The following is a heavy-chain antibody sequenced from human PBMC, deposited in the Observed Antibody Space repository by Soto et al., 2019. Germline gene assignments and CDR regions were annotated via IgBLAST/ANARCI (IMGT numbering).Heavy chain of an antibody. Sequence: EVQLVESGGGLVQPGGSLRLSCAASGFTFSSYSMNWVRQAPGKGLEWVSYISSSSSTIYYADSVKGRFTISRDNAKNSLYLQMNSLRDEDTAVYYCAREQWERPSDAFDIWGQGTMVTVSS. D-gene: IGHD1-26*01. CDR2: ISSSSSTI. V-gene: IGHV3-48*02. CDR1: GFTFSSYS. CDR3: AREQWERPSDAFDI. J-gene: IGHJ3*02.